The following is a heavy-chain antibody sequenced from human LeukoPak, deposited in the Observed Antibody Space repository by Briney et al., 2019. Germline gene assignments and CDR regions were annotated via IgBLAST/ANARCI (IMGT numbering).Heavy chain of an antibody. Sequence: GGSLRLSCAASGFTFSSYAMSWVRQAPGKGLEWVSAISGGGGSTYYADSVKGRFTISRDNSKNTLYLQMNSLRAEDTAVYYCAKSFYDSSGYYDLYFDYWGQGTLVTVSS. CDR3: AKSFYDSSGYYDLYFDY. CDR1: GFTFSSYA. CDR2: ISGGGGST. D-gene: IGHD3-22*01. V-gene: IGHV3-23*01. J-gene: IGHJ4*02.